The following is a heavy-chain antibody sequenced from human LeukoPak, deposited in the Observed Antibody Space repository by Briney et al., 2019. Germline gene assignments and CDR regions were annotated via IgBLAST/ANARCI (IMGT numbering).Heavy chain of an antibody. CDR3: AKDHYWSIDY. Sequence: GGSLRLSCAASGFDFSSNWMHWVRHAPGQGLVWASRIKGDGISTNYADSVKGRFTISRDIAKNTLYLQMNSLRAEDTGVYYCAKDHYWSIDYWGRGTLVTVSS. CDR2: IKGDGIST. CDR1: GFDFSSNW. J-gene: IGHJ4*02. V-gene: IGHV3-74*01. D-gene: IGHD3-3*01.